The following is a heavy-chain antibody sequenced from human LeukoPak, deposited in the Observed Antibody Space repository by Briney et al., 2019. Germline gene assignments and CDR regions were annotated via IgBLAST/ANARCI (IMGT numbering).Heavy chain of an antibody. J-gene: IGHJ4*02. V-gene: IGHV3-21*04. D-gene: IGHD5-12*01. CDR3: AKSKGSGYDWDY. Sequence: GGSLRLSCAASGFTFSSYSMNWVRQAPGKGLEWVSSISSSSSYIYYADSVKGRFTISRDNAKNSLYLQMNSLRAEDTAVYYCAKSKGSGYDWDYWGQGTLVTVSS. CDR1: GFTFSSYS. CDR2: ISSSSSYI.